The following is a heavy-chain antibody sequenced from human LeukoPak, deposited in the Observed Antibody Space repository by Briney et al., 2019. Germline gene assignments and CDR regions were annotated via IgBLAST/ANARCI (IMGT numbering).Heavy chain of an antibody. CDR3: ARSPRGYSGYEARLNWFDP. CDR1: GGTFSSYA. CDR2: IIPIFGTA. Sequence: SVKVSCKASGGTFSSYAISWVRQAPGQGLEWMGGIIPIFGTADYAQKFQGRVTITADESTSTAYMELSSLRSEDTAVYYCARSPRGYSGYEARLNWFDPWGQGTLVTVSS. D-gene: IGHD5-12*01. J-gene: IGHJ5*02. V-gene: IGHV1-69*13.